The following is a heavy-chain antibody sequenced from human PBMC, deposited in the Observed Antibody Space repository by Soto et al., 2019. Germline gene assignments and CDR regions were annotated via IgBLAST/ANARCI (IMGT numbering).Heavy chain of an antibody. D-gene: IGHD2-15*01. CDR1: GFTFSTYS. CDR3: AKGGIVVVAACFDY. V-gene: IGHV3-48*01. J-gene: IGHJ4*02. CDR2: VGSSGTTI. Sequence: XGSLRLSGATSGFTFSTYSMSWVRQAAGKGLEWVSHVGSSGTTIYHADSVKGRFTISRDNSKNTLYLQMNSLRAEDTAVYYCAKGGIVVVAACFDYWGQGTLVTVSS.